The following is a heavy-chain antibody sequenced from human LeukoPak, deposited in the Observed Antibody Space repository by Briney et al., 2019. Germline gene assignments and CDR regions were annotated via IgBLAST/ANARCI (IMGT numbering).Heavy chain of an antibody. V-gene: IGHV4-34*01. CDR3: ARGGGYSYGFGIVATPRPRAYYFDY. D-gene: IGHD5-12*01. Sequence: SETLSLTCAVHGGSFSGYYWSWIRQPPGKGLEWLGEINHSGSTNYNPSRKRRVTISVETSKNQFSLKLSSVTAADTAVYYCARGGGYSYGFGIVATPRPRAYYFDYWGQGTLVTVSS. CDR1: GGSFSGYY. CDR2: INHSGST. J-gene: IGHJ4*02.